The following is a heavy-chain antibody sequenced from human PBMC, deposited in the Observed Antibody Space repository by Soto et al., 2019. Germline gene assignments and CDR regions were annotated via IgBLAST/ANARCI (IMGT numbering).Heavy chain of an antibody. CDR3: ARVRGIVVVPAAMGYYYYGMDV. CDR2: ISSSSSYI. D-gene: IGHD2-2*01. V-gene: IGHV3-21*01. J-gene: IGHJ6*02. Sequence: XESLRLSCAASGFTFSSYSMNGVRQAPGKGLEWVSSISSSSSYIYYADSVKGRFTISRDNAKNSLYLQMNSLRAEETAVYYCARVRGIVVVPAAMGYYYYGMDVWGQGTTVTVSS. CDR1: GFTFSSYS.